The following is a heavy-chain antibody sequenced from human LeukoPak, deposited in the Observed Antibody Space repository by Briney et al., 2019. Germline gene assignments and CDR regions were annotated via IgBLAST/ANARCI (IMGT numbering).Heavy chain of an antibody. Sequence: SETLSLTCAVYGGSFSGYYWSWIRQPPGKGLEWIGEINHSGSTNYNPSLKSRVTISVDTSKNQFSLKLSSVTAADTAVYYCARSISRLRLYFDYWGQGTLVTVSS. V-gene: IGHV4-34*01. CDR1: GGSFSGYY. J-gene: IGHJ4*02. CDR2: INHSGST. D-gene: IGHD5-12*01. CDR3: ARSISRLRLYFDY.